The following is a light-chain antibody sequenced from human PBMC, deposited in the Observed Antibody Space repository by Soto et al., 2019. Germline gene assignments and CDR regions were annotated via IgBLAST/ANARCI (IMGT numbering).Light chain of an antibody. CDR3: AAWDDSLSGRV. J-gene: IGLJ3*02. CDR1: SSNIGSDY. V-gene: IGLV1-47*01. Sequence: QSVLTQPPSVSEAPRQRVTISCSGNSSNIGSDYVYWFQQLPGTAPKVLIYRNNQRPSGVPERFSGSKSGTSASLAISGLRSEDEADYYCAAWDDSLSGRVFGGGTKLTVL. CDR2: RNN.